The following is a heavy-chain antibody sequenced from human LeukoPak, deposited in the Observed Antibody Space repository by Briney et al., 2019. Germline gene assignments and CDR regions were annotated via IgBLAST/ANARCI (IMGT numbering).Heavy chain of an antibody. J-gene: IGHJ4*02. V-gene: IGHV4-39*01. CDR3: ARRLSGPENYYMNGYYFDF. D-gene: IGHD1-14*01. CDR1: GASIGSSNHY. CDR2: IYSGGST. Sequence: PETLSLTCTVSGASIGSSNHYWGWIRQAPGKGLEWIGNIYSGGSTPYNPSLKSRVAIHDDTSKNQVSLNLTSVTAADTAIYYCARRLSGPENYYMNGYYFDFWGRGILVTVSS.